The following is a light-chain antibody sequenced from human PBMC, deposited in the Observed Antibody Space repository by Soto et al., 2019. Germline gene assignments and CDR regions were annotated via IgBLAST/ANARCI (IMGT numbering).Light chain of an antibody. CDR1: QTVDNN. V-gene: IGKV3-15*01. CDR2: GAS. CDR3: QQYNNWPLT. Sequence: EIVMTQSPVTLSVSPGEGATLSCRASQTVDNNLAWYQKKPGQAPRLLIFGASTRATGIPARFSGVGSGTEFTPTISSLQSEDFAVYYCQQYNNWPLTFGGGTKVEIK. J-gene: IGKJ4*01.